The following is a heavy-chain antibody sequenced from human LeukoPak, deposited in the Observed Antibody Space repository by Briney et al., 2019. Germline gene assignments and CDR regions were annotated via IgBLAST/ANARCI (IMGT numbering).Heavy chain of an antibody. V-gene: IGHV3-21*01. J-gene: IGHJ4*02. Sequence: GGSLRLSCAASGFTFSNYAMNWVRQAPGKGLEWVSSISGSSTYIYYADSVKGRFTISRDNAKNSLYLQMNSLRAEDTAVYYCARGGYYDRSGYDYWGQGTLVTVSS. CDR2: ISGSSTYI. CDR1: GFTFSNYA. CDR3: ARGGYYDRSGYDY. D-gene: IGHD3-22*01.